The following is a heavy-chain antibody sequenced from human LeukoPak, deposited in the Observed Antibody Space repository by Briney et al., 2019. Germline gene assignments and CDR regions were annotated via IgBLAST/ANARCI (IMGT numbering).Heavy chain of an antibody. D-gene: IGHD2-8*01. CDR3: SRENGAFSPFGY. CDR1: GGSISNINW. J-gene: IGHJ4*02. CDR2: ISLTGLT. Sequence: SGTLSLTCGVSGGSISNINWWGWVGHPPGRGLVWIGEISLTGLTHYNPSLESRVTVSLDKSKNQLSLNLTSVTAADTAVYYCSRENGAFSPFGYWGQGTLVTVLS. V-gene: IGHV4-4*02.